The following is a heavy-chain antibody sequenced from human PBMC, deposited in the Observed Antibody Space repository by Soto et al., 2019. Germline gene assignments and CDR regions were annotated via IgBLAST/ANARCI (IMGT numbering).Heavy chain of an antibody. D-gene: IGHD3-10*01. J-gene: IGHJ5*02. CDR3: ARVLLAGSGSYYTWFDP. CDR2: IYYSGST. CDR1: GGSISSYY. V-gene: IGHV4-59*01. Sequence: SETLSLTCTVSGGSISSYYWSWIRQPPGKGLEWIGYIYYSGSTNYNPSLKSRVTISVDTSKNQFSLKLSSVTAADTAVYYCARVLLAGSGSYYTWFDPWGQGTLVTVSS.